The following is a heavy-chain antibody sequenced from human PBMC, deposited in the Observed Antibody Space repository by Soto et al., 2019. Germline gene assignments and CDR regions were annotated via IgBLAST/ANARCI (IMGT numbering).Heavy chain of an antibody. CDR3: ASVPLDY. CDR2: INHSGST. CDR1: GGSFSGYY. D-gene: IGHD6-6*01. J-gene: IGHJ4*02. Sequence: QVQLQQWGAGLLKPSETLSLTCAVYGGSFSGYYWNWIRQPPGKGLEGIGEINHSGSTKYSPSLKSRVTISVDTSKNQFSLKLSSVTAADTAVYYCASVPLDYWGQGTLVTVSS. V-gene: IGHV4-34*01.